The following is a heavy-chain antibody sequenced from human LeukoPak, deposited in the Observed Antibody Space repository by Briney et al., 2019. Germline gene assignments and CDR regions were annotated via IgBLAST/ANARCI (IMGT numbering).Heavy chain of an antibody. Sequence: PSQTLSLTCTVSGGSISSGGYYWSWIRQHPGKGLEWIGYIYYSGSAYYNPSLKSRVTISVDTSKNQFSLKLSSMTAADTAVYYCARGLSSTGFDYWGQGTLVTVSS. D-gene: IGHD2/OR15-2a*01. CDR1: GGSISSGGYY. CDR2: IYYSGSA. J-gene: IGHJ4*02. CDR3: ARGLSSTGFDY. V-gene: IGHV4-31*03.